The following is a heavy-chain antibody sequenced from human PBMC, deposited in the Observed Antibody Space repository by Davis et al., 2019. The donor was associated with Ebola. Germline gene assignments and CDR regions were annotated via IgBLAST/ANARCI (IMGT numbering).Heavy chain of an antibody. J-gene: IGHJ4*02. D-gene: IGHD2-2*02. V-gene: IGHV1-69*13. Sequence: AASVKVSCKASGGTFSSYAISWVRQAPGQGLEWMGGIIPIFGTANYAQKFQGRVTITADESTSTAYMELSSLRSEDTAVYYCARDQTTYCSSTSCYTPFDYWGQGTLVTVSS. CDR2: IIPIFGTA. CDR1: GGTFSSYA. CDR3: ARDQTTYCSSTSCYTPFDY.